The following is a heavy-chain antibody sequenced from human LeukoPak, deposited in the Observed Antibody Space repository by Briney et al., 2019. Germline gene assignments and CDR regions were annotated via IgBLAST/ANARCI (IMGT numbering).Heavy chain of an antibody. J-gene: IGHJ5*02. CDR1: GFTFDDYG. Sequence: PGGSLRLSCAASGFTFDDYGMSWVRQAPGKGLEWVAAINWNGGSTGYAESVKGRFTMSRDNAKYSLYLQMNSLRADDTALYYCARRGAKERYFGFWSGFGTNWFDPWGQGTLVTVSS. V-gene: IGHV3-20*04. D-gene: IGHD3-3*01. CDR2: INWNGGST. CDR3: ARRGAKERYFGFWSGFGTNWFDP.